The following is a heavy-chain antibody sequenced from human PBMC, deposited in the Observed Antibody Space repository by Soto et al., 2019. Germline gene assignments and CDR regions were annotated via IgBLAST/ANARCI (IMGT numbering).Heavy chain of an antibody. V-gene: IGHV3-9*01. D-gene: IGHD3-16*01. CDR1: GFTFDDNA. CDR3: AISQDRGGRTTFIY. CDR2: ISWKSDI. Sequence: GGSLRLSCAVSGFTFDDNAMHWVRQAPEKGLEWVSGISWKSDIGYADSVKGRFTISRDNAENSLYLQMNSLRAEDTALYYCAISQDRGGRTTFIYWGQGTQVTVSS. J-gene: IGHJ4*02.